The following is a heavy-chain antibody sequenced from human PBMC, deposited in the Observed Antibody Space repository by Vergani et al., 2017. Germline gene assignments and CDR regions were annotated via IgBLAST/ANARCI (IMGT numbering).Heavy chain of an antibody. V-gene: IGHV4-39*01. Sequence: QVQLQESGPGLVQPSETLSLTCTVSGDSVISTDYHWGWIRQPPGKGLEWIGSMDYSGSTSSNPSLDSRISISFETPKNQFSLRLTSVTAADTAVYYCASKRGACRAAYCHSYDFWGPGTLVGVSS. J-gene: IGHJ4*02. CDR3: ASKRGACRAAYCHSYDF. D-gene: IGHD2-15*01. CDR2: MDYSGST. CDR1: GDSVISTDYH.